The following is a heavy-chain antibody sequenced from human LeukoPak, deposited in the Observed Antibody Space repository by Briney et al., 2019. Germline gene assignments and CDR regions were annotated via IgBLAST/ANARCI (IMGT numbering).Heavy chain of an antibody. V-gene: IGHV4-59*01. CDR2: IYYSGST. D-gene: IGHD3-22*01. CDR3: ARDSSGYWYPDAFDI. Sequence: SETLSLTCTVSGGSISSYYWSWIRQLRGKGLEGIGYIYYSGSTNYNPSLKSRVTISVDTSKNQFSLKLSSVTAADTAVYYCARDSSGYWYPDAFDIWGQGTMVTVSS. CDR1: GGSISSYY. J-gene: IGHJ3*02.